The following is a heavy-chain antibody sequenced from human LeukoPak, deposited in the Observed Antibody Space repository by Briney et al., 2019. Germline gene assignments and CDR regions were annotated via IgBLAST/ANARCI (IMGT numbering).Heavy chain of an antibody. CDR2: IYYSGST. V-gene: IGHV4-59*01. CDR3: ARDHLWYSSGWYERAFDI. CDR1: GGSISSYY. Sequence: SETLSLTCTVSGGSISSYYWSWIRQPPGKGLEWIGYIYYSGSTNYNPSPKSRVTISVDTSKNQFSLKLSSVTAADTAVYYCARDHLWYSSGWYERAFDIWGQGTMVTVSS. D-gene: IGHD6-19*01. J-gene: IGHJ3*02.